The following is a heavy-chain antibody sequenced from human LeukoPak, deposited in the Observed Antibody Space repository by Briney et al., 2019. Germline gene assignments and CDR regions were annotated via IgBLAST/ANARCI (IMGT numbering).Heavy chain of an antibody. CDR3: ATTPYDLWSGYYLDY. V-gene: IGHV1-2*02. D-gene: IGHD3-3*01. CDR2: INPNSGGT. J-gene: IGHJ4*02. Sequence: ASVKVSCKASGYTFTGYYMHWVRQAPGQGLEWMGWINPNSGGTNYAQKFQGRVTMTRDTSISTAYMELSRLRSDDTAVYYCATTPYDLWSGYYLDYWGQGTLVTVSS. CDR1: GYTFTGYY.